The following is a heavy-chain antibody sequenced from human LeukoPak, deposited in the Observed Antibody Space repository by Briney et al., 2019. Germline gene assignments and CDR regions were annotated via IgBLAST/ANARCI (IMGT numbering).Heavy chain of an antibody. CDR2: IYYSGST. J-gene: IGHJ4*02. V-gene: IGHV4-30-4*08. CDR3: ARGEVGASEFDY. CDR1: GGSIGSGDYY. Sequence: SQTLSLTXTVSGGSIGSGDYYWSWISQPPGKGLQWIGYIYYSGSTYYNPSLKSRVTISVDTSKNQFSLKLSSVTAADTAVYYCARGEVGASEFDYWGQGTLVTVSS. D-gene: IGHD1-26*01.